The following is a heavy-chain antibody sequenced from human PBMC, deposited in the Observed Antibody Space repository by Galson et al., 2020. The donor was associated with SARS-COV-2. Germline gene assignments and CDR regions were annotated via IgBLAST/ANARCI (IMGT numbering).Heavy chain of an antibody. CDR3: ARDHIAAAGTTDFAY. CDR2: ISYDGSNK. Sequence: GESLKISCAASGFTFSDHAMHWVRQAPGKGLEWVAVISYDGSNKYYADSVKGRFTISRDNSKNTLYLQMNSLRAEDTAVYYCARDHIAAAGTTDFAYWGQGTLVTVSS. J-gene: IGHJ4*02. V-gene: IGHV3-30*19. D-gene: IGHD6-13*01. CDR1: GFTFSDHA.